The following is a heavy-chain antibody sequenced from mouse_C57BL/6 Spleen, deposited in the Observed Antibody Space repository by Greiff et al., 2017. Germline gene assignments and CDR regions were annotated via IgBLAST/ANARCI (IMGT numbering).Heavy chain of an antibody. V-gene: IGHV2-2*01. CDR1: GFSLTSYG. J-gene: IGHJ2*01. CDR3: ARYYYGNYGYFDY. CDR2: IWSGGST. Sequence: VQLQQSGPGLVQPSQSLSITCTVSGFSLTSYGVHWVRQSPGKGLEWLGVIWSGGSTDYNAAFISRLSISKDNPKSQVFFKMNSLQADDTAIYYCARYYYGNYGYFDYWGQGTTLTVSS. D-gene: IGHD2-1*01.